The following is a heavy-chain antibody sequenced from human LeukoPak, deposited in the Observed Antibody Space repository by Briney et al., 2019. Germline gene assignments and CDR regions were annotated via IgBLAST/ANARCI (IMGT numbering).Heavy chain of an antibody. CDR2: ISSSSSYI. J-gene: IGHJ4*02. CDR1: GFTFSSYS. Sequence: PGGSLRLSCAASGFTFSSYSMNWVRQAPGKGLEWVSSISSSSSYIYYADSVKGRFTISRDNAKNSLYLQMNSLRAEDTAVYYCARVGYCSSTSCHGFDYWGQGTLVTVSS. CDR3: ARVGYCSSTSCHGFDY. D-gene: IGHD2-2*01. V-gene: IGHV3-21*01.